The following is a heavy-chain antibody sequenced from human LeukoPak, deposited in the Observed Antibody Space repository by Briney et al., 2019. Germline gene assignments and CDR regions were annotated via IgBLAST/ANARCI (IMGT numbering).Heavy chain of an antibody. CDR3: AREYSSTSCCDY. Sequence: PGRSLRLSCAASGFTFSSYGMHCVRQAPGKGLEWVAVIWYDGSNKYYADSVKGRFTISRDNSKNTLYLQMNSLRAEDTAVYYCAREYSSTSCCDYWGQGTLVTVSS. J-gene: IGHJ4*02. CDR1: GFTFSSYG. D-gene: IGHD2-2*01. CDR2: IWYDGSNK. V-gene: IGHV3-33*01.